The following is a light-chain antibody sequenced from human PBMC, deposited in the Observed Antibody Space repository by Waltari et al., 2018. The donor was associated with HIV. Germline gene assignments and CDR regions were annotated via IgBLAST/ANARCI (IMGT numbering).Light chain of an antibody. V-gene: IGKV3-11*01. CDR2: AAS. CDR3: HQRSIWPLT. CDR1: QSVSSY. Sequence: EIVLTLSPATLSFSPAESATLSCRASQSVSSYLAWYQQKPGQAPRLLIYAASNRATGIPARFSGSGSGTDFTLTISSLEPEDFAVYYCHQRSIWPLTFGGGTKVEIK. J-gene: IGKJ4*01.